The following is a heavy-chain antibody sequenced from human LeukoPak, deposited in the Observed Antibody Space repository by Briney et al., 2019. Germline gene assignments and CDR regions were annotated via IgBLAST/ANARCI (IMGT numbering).Heavy chain of an antibody. D-gene: IGHD2-15*01. CDR2: INPNSGGT. V-gene: IGHV1-2*02. Sequence: ASVKVSCKASGYTFTGYYMHWVRQAPGQGLEWMGWINPNSGGTNYAQKFQDRVTMTRDTSISTAYMELSRLRSDDTAVYYCARARLRFSGYCSGGSCYPADYWGQGTLVTVSS. J-gene: IGHJ4*02. CDR3: ARARLRFSGYCSGGSCYPADY. CDR1: GYTFTGYY.